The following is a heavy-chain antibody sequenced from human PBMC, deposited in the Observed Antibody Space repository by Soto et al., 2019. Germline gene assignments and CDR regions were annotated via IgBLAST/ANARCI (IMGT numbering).Heavy chain of an antibody. CDR1: GFTLSSYN. CDR3: ARDHGGSTWFVGIYYYFGVDV. V-gene: IGHV3-48*02. J-gene: IGHJ6*02. D-gene: IGHD6-13*01. CDR2: ISGSSDTI. Sequence: EVQLVESRGGLVQPGGSLRLSCAASGFTLSSYNMNWVRQAPGKGLEWVSYISGSSDTIYYADSVKGRFTISRDNAKNSLYLQMDSLRDEDTAVYYCARDHGGSTWFVGIYYYFGVDVWGQGTTVTVSS.